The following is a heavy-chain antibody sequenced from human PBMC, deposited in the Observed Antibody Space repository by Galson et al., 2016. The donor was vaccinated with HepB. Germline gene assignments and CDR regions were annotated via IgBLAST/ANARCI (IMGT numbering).Heavy chain of an antibody. CDR1: GYTFTSYA. CDR3: ARGQHVVVVTAPDY. D-gene: IGHD2-21*02. CDR2: ISAYNGNT. J-gene: IGHJ4*02. Sequence: SVKVSCKASGYTFTSYAISWVRQAPGQGLEWMGWISAYNGNTNYAKKVQGSVTMTTDTSTTTAYMELRSLRADETAVYYCARGQHVVVVTAPDYWGQGTLVTVSS. V-gene: IGHV1-18*01.